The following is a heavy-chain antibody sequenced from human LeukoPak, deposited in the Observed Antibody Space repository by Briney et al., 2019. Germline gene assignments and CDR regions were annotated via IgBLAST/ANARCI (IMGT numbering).Heavy chain of an antibody. CDR3: ARVRDGYNDAYDI. D-gene: IGHD5-24*01. Sequence: GASVKVSCKVSGYPFPAYYIYWVRQAPGQGLEWVGWINPNNGGTNYAQKFQGRVTMTGDTSTSTVYMELSSLRSEDTAVYYCARVRDGYNDAYDIWGQGTMVTVTS. CDR2: INPNNGGT. CDR1: GYPFPAYY. V-gene: IGHV1-2*02. J-gene: IGHJ3*02.